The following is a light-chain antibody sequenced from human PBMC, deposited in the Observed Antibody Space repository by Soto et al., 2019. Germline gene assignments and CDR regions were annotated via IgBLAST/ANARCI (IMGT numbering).Light chain of an antibody. CDR1: QSLLHSNGYNY. CDR2: LGS. Sequence: DIVVTQSPLTLPVTPGETASISCRSSQSLLHSNGYNYLDWYLQKPGQSPQLLIYLGSNRASGVPDRFSGSGSGTDFTLKISRVEAEDVGVYYCVQALQSPPWTFGQGTKVDSK. J-gene: IGKJ1*01. V-gene: IGKV2-28*01. CDR3: VQALQSPPWT.